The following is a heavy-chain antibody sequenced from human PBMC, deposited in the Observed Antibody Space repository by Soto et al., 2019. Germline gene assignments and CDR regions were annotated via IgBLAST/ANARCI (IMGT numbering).Heavy chain of an antibody. Sequence: SETLSLTCTVSGGSISSGGYYWSWIRQHPGKGLEWIGYIYYSGSTYYNPSLKSRVTISVDTSKNQFSLKLSSVTAADTAVYYCARTYGSSTSCYVRSSGWDYYYYMDVWGKGTTVTVSS. CDR3: ARTYGSSTSCYVRSSGWDYYYYMDV. V-gene: IGHV4-31*03. CDR2: IYYSGST. J-gene: IGHJ6*03. CDR1: GGSISSGGYY. D-gene: IGHD2-2*01.